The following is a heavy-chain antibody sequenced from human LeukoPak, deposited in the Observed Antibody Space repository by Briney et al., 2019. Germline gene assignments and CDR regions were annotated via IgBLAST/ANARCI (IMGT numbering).Heavy chain of an antibody. D-gene: IGHD1-26*01. CDR3: AKGQRWELQSGVYFDY. CDR1: GFTFSSYA. V-gene: IGHV3-23*01. J-gene: IGHJ4*02. Sequence: PGGSLRLSCAASGFTFSSYAMTWVRQTPGKGLEWVSGISGSGGSTNYADSVKGRFTISRDNSKNALYLQMNSLRAEDTAVYYCAKGQRWELQSGVYFDYWGQGTLVTVSS. CDR2: ISGSGGST.